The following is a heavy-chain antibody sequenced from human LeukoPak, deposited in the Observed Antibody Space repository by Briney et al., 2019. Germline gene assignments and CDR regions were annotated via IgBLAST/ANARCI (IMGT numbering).Heavy chain of an antibody. J-gene: IGHJ4*02. Sequence: GGSLRLSCAASGFSVSSNYMSWVRQAPGKGLEWVSVINSGGSTYYADSVEGRFTIYRDSSKDTLFLQLNSLRAEDTAVYYCARRRPLDYWGQGTLVTVSS. CDR2: INSGGST. CDR3: ARRRPLDY. CDR1: GFSVSSNY. V-gene: IGHV3-66*04.